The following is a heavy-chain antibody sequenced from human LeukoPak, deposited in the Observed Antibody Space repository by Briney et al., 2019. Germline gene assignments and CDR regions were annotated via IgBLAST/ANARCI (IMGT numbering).Heavy chain of an antibody. Sequence: SVKVSCKASGGTFSSYAISWVRQAPGQGLEWMGGIIPIFGTANYAQKFQGRVTITTDESTSTAYMELSSLRSEDTAVYYCARDRGEPLDYYYYMDVWGKGTTVTVSS. CDR3: ARDRGEPLDYYYYMDV. CDR1: GGTFSSYA. V-gene: IGHV1-69*05. D-gene: IGHD3-16*01. J-gene: IGHJ6*03. CDR2: IIPIFGTA.